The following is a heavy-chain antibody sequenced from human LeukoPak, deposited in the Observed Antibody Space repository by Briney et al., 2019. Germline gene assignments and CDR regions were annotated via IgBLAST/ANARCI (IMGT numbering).Heavy chain of an antibody. CDR2: IKQDGSEK. V-gene: IGHV3-7*01. Sequence: GGSLRLSCAASGFTFSSYWMSWVRQAPVKGLEWVANIKQDGSEKYYVDSVKGRFTISRDNAKNSLYLQMNSLRAEDTAVYYCARDRYYDSSGYYSPGVYYYYYGMDVWGQGTTVTVSS. CDR3: ARDRYYDSSGYYSPGVYYYYYGMDV. CDR1: GFTFSSYW. J-gene: IGHJ6*02. D-gene: IGHD3-22*01.